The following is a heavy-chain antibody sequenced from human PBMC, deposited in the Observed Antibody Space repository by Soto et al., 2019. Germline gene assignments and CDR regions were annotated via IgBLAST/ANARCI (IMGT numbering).Heavy chain of an antibody. CDR1: GYTFTSYY. D-gene: IGHD6-6*01. J-gene: IGHJ5*02. V-gene: IGHV1-46*01. Sequence: QVQLVQSGAEVKKPGASVKVSCKASGYTFTSYYMHWVRQAPGQGLEWMGIINPSGGSTSYAQKYRGRITMNKDTAKNTVYMELSRLRSEDTAVYYCARESIAASQAVDPWGQGTLVTVSS. CDR2: INPSGGST. CDR3: ARESIAASQAVDP.